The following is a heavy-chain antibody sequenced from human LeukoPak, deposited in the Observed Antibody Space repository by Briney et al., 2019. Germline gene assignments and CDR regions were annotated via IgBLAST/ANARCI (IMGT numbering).Heavy chain of an antibody. J-gene: IGHJ3*02. Sequence: ASVKVSFKASGFTFTGYYIHWARQAPGQGLEWMGWINPNSGGTVFAQKFQGRVTMTRDTSISTAYMELSRLRSDDTAVYYCARYMVHGVINGAFDIWGQGTMVTVSS. V-gene: IGHV1-2*02. D-gene: IGHD3-10*01. CDR2: INPNSGGT. CDR3: ARYMVHGVINGAFDI. CDR1: GFTFTGYY.